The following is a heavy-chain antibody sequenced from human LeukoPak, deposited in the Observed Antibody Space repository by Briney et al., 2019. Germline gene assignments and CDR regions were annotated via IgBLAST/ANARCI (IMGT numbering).Heavy chain of an antibody. J-gene: IGHJ4*02. Sequence: GGSLRLSCAASGFTFSNYWMNWVRQAPRKGLEWVANIKQEGSDKNYVGSVRGRFTISRDNAKNLLYLLMHSLRVEDTAVYYCARSGSNGDDYWGQGTLVTVSS. D-gene: IGHD5-24*01. V-gene: IGHV3-7*01. CDR3: ARSGSNGDDY. CDR2: IKQEGSDK. CDR1: GFTFSNYW.